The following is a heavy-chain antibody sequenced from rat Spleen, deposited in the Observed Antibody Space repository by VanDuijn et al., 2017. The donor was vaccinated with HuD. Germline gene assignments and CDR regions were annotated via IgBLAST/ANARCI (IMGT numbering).Heavy chain of an antibody. J-gene: IGHJ2*01. CDR1: GFTFSDYY. CDR3: ARQGGGFDY. Sequence: EVQLVESDGGLVQPGRSLKLSCAASGFTFSDYYMAWVRQAPTKGLEWVATISYDGSSTYYRDSVKGRFTISRDNAKSTLYLQMDSLRSEDTATYYCARQGGGFDYWGQGVMVTVSS. CDR2: ISYDGSST. V-gene: IGHV5-29*01.